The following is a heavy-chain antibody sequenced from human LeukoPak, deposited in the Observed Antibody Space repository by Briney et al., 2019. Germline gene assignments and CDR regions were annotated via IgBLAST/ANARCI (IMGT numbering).Heavy chain of an antibody. CDR2: IHYTGKN. V-gene: IGHV4-59*01. J-gene: IGHJ6*02. CDR3: ARISSGWYPHYYYYYGMDV. Sequence: SETLSLTCTVSGDSITAYYWNWVRQPPGKGLEWIGYIHYTGKNFYNPSLKSRVTISVDTSKNQFSLKLSSVTAADTAVYYCARISSGWYPHYYYYYGMDVWGQGTTVTVSS. D-gene: IGHD6-19*01. CDR1: GDSITAYY.